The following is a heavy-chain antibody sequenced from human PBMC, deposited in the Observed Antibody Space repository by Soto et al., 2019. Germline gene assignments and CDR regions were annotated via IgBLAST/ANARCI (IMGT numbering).Heavy chain of an antibody. J-gene: IGHJ4*02. CDR1: GFSFNSYA. V-gene: IGHV3-23*01. CDR3: TGATYLDY. Sequence: EVQLLESGGGLVQPGGSLRLSCAASGFSFNSYAMSWVRQAPGKGLEWVSHIGGAGDSTYYADSVKGRFTISRDNCKKTVYLQMESLRAEDTAVYYCTGATYLDYWGQGTLVTVSS. CDR2: IGGAGDST.